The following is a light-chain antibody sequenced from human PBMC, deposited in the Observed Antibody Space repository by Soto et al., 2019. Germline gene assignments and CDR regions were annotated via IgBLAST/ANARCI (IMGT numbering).Light chain of an antibody. CDR1: QSVRSS. V-gene: IGKV3-15*01. CDR2: GAS. J-gene: IGKJ5*01. Sequence: IVMTQSPATLSVSPGERGTLCCRASQSVRSSLAWYQQKPGQAPRLLIYGASTRATGIPARFSGSGSGTEFTLTISSLQSEDSAVYYCQQYNNWPPITFGQGTRLEIK. CDR3: QQYNNWPPIT.